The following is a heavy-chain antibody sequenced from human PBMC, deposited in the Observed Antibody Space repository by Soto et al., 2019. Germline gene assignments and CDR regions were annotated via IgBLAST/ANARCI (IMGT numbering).Heavy chain of an antibody. CDR2: INAGNGNT. D-gene: IGHD6-19*01. CDR1: GYTFTSYA. J-gene: IGHJ4*02. Sequence: GASVKVSCKASGYTFTSYAMHWVRQAPGQRLEWMGWINAGNGNTKYSQKFQGRVTFTSDTSTDTAYMELSSLRSEDTAVYYCATVRRYSSGRHLDYWGQGTLVTVSS. V-gene: IGHV1-3*01. CDR3: ATVRRYSSGRHLDY.